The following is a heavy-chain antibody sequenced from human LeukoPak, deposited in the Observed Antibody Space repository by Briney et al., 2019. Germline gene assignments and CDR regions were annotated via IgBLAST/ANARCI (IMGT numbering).Heavy chain of an antibody. CDR3: ATAPPDIVATHFDY. V-gene: IGHV1-24*01. CDR2: FDPEDGET. J-gene: IGHJ4*02. CDR1: GYTLTELS. Sequence: ASVKVSCKVSGYTLTELSMHWVRQAPGKGLEWMGGFDPEDGETIYAQKFQGRVTMTEDTSTDTAYMELSSLRSEDTAVYYCATAPPDIVATHFDYWGQGTLVTVSS. D-gene: IGHD5-12*01.